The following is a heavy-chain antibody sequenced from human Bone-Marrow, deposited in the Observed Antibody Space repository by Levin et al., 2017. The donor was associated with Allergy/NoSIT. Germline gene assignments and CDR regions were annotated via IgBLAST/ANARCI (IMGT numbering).Heavy chain of an antibody. V-gene: IGHV4-30-4*01. CDR1: GGSISSGDYY. D-gene: IGHD3-10*01. CDR2: IYYSGST. CDR3: ARDKAGVYFDY. J-gene: IGHJ4*02. Sequence: SETLSLTCTVSGGSISSGDYYWSWIRQPPGKGLEWIGYIYYSGSTYYNPSLKSRVTISVDTSKNQFSLKLSSVTAADTAVYYCARDKAGVYFDYWGQGTLVTVSS.